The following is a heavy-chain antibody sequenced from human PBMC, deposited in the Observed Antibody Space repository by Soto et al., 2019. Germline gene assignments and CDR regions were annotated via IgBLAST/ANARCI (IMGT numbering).Heavy chain of an antibody. V-gene: IGHV4-31*03. CDR1: GGSISSGGYY. CDR2: IYYSGST. D-gene: IGHD3-22*01. Sequence: QVQLQESGPGLVKPSQTLSLTCTVSGGSISSGGYYWSWIRQHPGKGLEWIGYIYYSGSTYYNPSLQSRVTISVDTSKNQFSLKLSSVTAADTAVYYCARGIVVVLGAFDLWGRGTLVTVSS. J-gene: IGHJ2*01. CDR3: ARGIVVVLGAFDL.